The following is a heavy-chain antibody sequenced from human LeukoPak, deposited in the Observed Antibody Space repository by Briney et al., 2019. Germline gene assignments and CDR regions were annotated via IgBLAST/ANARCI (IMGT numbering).Heavy chain of an antibody. CDR3: TTTHGYYQHDAFDI. D-gene: IGHD3-3*01. Sequence: GGSLRLSCAASGFTFRTYGMHWVRQAPGKGLEWVGFIRSKAYGGTTEYAASVKGRFTISRDDSKSIAYLQMNSLKTEDTAVYYCTTTHGYYQHDAFDIWGQGTMVTVSS. CDR1: GFTFRTYG. J-gene: IGHJ3*02. V-gene: IGHV3-49*04. CDR2: IRSKAYGGTT.